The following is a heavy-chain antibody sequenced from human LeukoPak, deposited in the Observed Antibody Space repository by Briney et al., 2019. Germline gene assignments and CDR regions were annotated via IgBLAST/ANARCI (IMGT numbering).Heavy chain of an antibody. V-gene: IGHV3-30*18. Sequence: TGGSLRPSCAASGFSFISYGMHWVRQAPGKGLEWVGVISDDGRRRDYADSVKGRFTISRDNSKDTLYLQMNSLRAEDTAVYYCAKRHSDYGDYVSYFDYWGQGTLVTVSS. CDR2: ISDDGRRR. D-gene: IGHD4-17*01. J-gene: IGHJ4*02. CDR1: GFSFISYG. CDR3: AKRHSDYGDYVSYFDY.